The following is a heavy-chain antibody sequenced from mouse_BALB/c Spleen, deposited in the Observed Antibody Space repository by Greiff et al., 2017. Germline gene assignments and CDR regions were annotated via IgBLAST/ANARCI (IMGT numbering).Heavy chain of an antibody. D-gene: IGHD2-1*01. CDR1: GYTFSSYW. Sequence: QVQLQQSGAELMKPGASVKISCKATGYTFSSYWIEWVKQRPGHGLEWIGEILPGSGSTNYNEKFKGKATFTADTSSNTAYMQLSSLTSEDSAVYYCARWVYGNYVDYWGQGTTLTVSS. CDR2: ILPGSGST. J-gene: IGHJ2*01. V-gene: IGHV1-9*01. CDR3: ARWVYGNYVDY.